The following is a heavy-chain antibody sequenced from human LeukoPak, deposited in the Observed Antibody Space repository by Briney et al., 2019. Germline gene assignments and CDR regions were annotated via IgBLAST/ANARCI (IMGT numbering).Heavy chain of an antibody. V-gene: IGHV3-74*01. D-gene: IGHD5-24*01. CDR2: INTDGSST. CDR3: AREASYLEMATPFDY. J-gene: IGHJ4*02. Sequence: GGSLRLSCAASGFTFSSYSMHWVRQAPGKGLVWVSRINTDGSSTSYADSVKGRFTISRDNAKNTLYLQMNSLRAEDTAVYYCAREASYLEMATPFDYWGQGTLVTVSS. CDR1: GFTFSSYS.